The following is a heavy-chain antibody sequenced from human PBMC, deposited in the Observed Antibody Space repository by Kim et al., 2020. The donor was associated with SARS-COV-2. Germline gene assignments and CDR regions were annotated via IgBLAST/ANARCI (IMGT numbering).Heavy chain of an antibody. CDR1: GFTFGDYA. V-gene: IGHV3-9*01. Sequence: GGSLRPSCAASGFTFGDYAIHWVRQAPGKGLEWVSGVSWNSGSIGYADSVKGRFTISRDNAKNSLYLQMNSLRAEDTALYYCAKDINDDILTGYYFDYWGQGTLVTVSS. CDR3: AKDINDDILTGYYFDY. CDR2: VSWNSGSI. D-gene: IGHD3-9*01. J-gene: IGHJ4*02.